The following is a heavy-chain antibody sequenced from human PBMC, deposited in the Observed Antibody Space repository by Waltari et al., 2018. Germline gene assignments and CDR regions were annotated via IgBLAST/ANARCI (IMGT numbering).Heavy chain of an antibody. CDR3: ARSIAAAGTFDP. CDR2: IKQDGSEK. Sequence: EVRLVELGGGWVEPGGSLRSSGAASGFTFGSYGMSWDGQAPGKGLEWVANIKQDGSEKYYVDSVKGRFTISRDNAKSSLYLQMNSLRAEDTAVYYCARSIAAAGTFDPWGQGTLVTVSS. J-gene: IGHJ5*02. D-gene: IGHD6-13*01. CDR1: GFTFGSYG. V-gene: IGHV3-7*01.